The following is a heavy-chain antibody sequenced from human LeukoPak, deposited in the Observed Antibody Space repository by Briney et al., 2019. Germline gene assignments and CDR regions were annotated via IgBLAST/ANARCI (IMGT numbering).Heavy chain of an antibody. J-gene: IGHJ4*02. V-gene: IGHV4-34*01. D-gene: IGHD6-19*01. CDR1: GGSFSTYY. Sequence: SETLSLTCAVYGGSFSTYYRTWIRQPPGKGLEWIGEIKHSGSTKYNPSLKSRDTISVDTSKNQFSLKLSSVAASDTAVYYCAIGKGSGWTLEYWGQGTLIAVSS. CDR2: IKHSGST. CDR3: AIGKGSGWTLEY.